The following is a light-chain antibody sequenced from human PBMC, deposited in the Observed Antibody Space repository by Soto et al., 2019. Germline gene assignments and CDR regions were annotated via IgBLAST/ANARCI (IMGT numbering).Light chain of an antibody. V-gene: IGLV3-1*01. J-gene: IGLJ1*01. CDR2: QDS. Sequence: SYELTQPPSVSVSPGQTASINCSGDKLGDKYACWYQQKPGQSPVLVIYQDSKRPSGIPERFSGSNSGNTATLTISVTQAMDEADYYCQAWDSSTAFYVFGTGTKVTVL. CDR3: QAWDSSTAFYV. CDR1: KLGDKY.